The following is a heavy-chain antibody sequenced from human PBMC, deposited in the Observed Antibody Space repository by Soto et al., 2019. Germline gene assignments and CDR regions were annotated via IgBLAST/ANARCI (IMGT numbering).Heavy chain of an antibody. CDR2: IWYDGSNK. Sequence: GGSMRLSCAASGLTFSSYGMHWVRQAPGKGLEWVAVIWYDGSNKYYADSVKGRFTISRDNSKNTLYLQMNSLRAEDTAVYYCARDMTTAARPYYYYYGMDVWGQGTTVTVSS. CDR3: ARDMTTAARPYYYYYGMDV. V-gene: IGHV3-33*01. CDR1: GLTFSSYG. J-gene: IGHJ6*02. D-gene: IGHD6-6*01.